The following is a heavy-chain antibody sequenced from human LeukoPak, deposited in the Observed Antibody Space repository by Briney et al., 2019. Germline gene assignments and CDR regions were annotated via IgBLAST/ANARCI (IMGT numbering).Heavy chain of an antibody. J-gene: IGHJ4*02. V-gene: IGHV4-34*01. D-gene: IGHD3-10*01. CDR1: GGSFSGYY. Sequence: SETLSLTCAVYGGSFSGYYWSWIRQPPGKGLEWIGEINHSGSTNYNPSLKSRVTISVDTSKNQFSLKLSSVTAADTAVYYCASSMVRGVISRRYYFDYWGQGTLVTVSS. CDR3: ASSMVRGVISRRYYFDY. CDR2: INHSGST.